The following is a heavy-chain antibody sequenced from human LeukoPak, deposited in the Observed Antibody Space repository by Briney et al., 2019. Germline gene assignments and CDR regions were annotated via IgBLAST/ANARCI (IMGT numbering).Heavy chain of an antibody. CDR2: IYYSGST. Sequence: PSETLSLTCSVSGASMIRGGYYWGWIRQSPGKGLEWIGSIYYSGSTYYNPSLKSRVTISVDTTKNQFSLKLSSVTAADTAVYYCARLSSGRIMDVWGQGTTVTVSS. V-gene: IGHV4-39*01. CDR3: ARLSSGRIMDV. J-gene: IGHJ6*02. D-gene: IGHD6-19*01. CDR1: GASMIRGGYY.